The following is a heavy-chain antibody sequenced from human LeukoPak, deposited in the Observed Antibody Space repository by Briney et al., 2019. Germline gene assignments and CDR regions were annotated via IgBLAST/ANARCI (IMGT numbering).Heavy chain of an antibody. J-gene: IGHJ4*02. CDR3: ARDQDSSGGGDY. D-gene: IGHD3-22*01. CDR1: GFTFSSYS. Sequence: GGSLRLSCAASGFTFSSYSMNWVRQAPGKGLEWVSSISSSSSYIYYADSVKGRFTISRDNAKNSLYLQMNSLRAEDTAVYYCARDQDSSGGGDYWGQGTLVTVSS. V-gene: IGHV3-21*01. CDR2: ISSSSSYI.